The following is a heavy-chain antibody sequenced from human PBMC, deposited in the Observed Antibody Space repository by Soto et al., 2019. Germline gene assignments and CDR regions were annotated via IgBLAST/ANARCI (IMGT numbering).Heavy chain of an antibody. V-gene: IGHV3-23*01. CDR2: ISGSGGST. J-gene: IGHJ5*02. D-gene: IGHD3-10*01. Sequence: SCAASGFTFSSYAMSWVRQAPGKGLEWVSAISGSGGSTYYADSVKGRFTISRDNSKNTLYLQMNSLRAEDTAVYYCANIKGYGSGSYYLSWFDPWGQGTLVTVSS. CDR3: ANIKGYGSGSYYLSWFDP. CDR1: GFTFSSYA.